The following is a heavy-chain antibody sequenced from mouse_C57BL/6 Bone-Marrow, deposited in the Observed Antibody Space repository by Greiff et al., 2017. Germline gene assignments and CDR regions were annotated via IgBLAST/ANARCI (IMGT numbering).Heavy chain of an antibody. V-gene: IGHV1-47*01. CDR2: FHPYNDDT. CDR1: GYTFTTYP. D-gene: IGHD5-1*01. CDR3: ARSSTFFYYFDY. J-gene: IGHJ2*01. Sequence: QVPLQQSGAELVKPGASVKMSCKASGYTFTTYPIEWMKQNHGKSLEWIGNFHPYNDDTKYNEKFKGKATLTVEKSSNTVYLALSRLTSDDSAVYYCARSSTFFYYFDYWGQGTTLTGSS.